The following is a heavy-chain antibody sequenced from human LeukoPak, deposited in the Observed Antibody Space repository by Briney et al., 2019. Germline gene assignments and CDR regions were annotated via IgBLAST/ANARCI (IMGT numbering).Heavy chain of an antibody. D-gene: IGHD3-22*01. Sequence: ASVKVSCKASGYTFTGYYMHWVRQAPGQGLEWMGWINPNSGGTNYAQKFQGRVTMTRDTSISTAYMELSRLGSDDTAVYYCARAYYYDSSGYYDYYFDYWGQGTLVTVSS. CDR1: GYTFTGYY. V-gene: IGHV1-2*02. CDR2: INPNSGGT. J-gene: IGHJ4*02. CDR3: ARAYYYDSSGYYDYYFDY.